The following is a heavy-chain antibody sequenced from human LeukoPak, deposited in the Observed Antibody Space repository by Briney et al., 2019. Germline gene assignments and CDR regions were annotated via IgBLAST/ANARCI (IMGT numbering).Heavy chain of an antibody. D-gene: IGHD5-12*01. CDR2: IYHSGST. V-gene: IGHV4-59*01. CDR1: GGSITSYY. CDR3: ARDGYSGNDGL. Sequence: PSETLSLTCTVSGGSITSYYWSWIRQPPGKGLEWIGYIYHSGSTKYNPSLKSRVTISVDTSKNQFSLKMSSVTAADTAVYYCARDGYSGNDGLWGQGTLVTVSS. J-gene: IGHJ4*02.